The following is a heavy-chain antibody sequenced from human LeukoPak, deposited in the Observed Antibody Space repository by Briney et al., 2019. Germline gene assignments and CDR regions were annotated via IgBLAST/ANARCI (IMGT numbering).Heavy chain of an antibody. J-gene: IGHJ5*02. Sequence: SETLSLTCTVSGGSISSGGYYWSWIRQHPGKGLEWIGYIYYSGSTYYNPSLKSRVTISVDTSKNQFSLKLSSVTAADTAVYYCARGLRPQRYCTNGVCYTKVNWFDPWGQGTLVTVSS. V-gene: IGHV4-31*03. CDR1: GGSISSGGYY. D-gene: IGHD2-8*01. CDR2: IYYSGST. CDR3: ARGLRPQRYCTNGVCYTKVNWFDP.